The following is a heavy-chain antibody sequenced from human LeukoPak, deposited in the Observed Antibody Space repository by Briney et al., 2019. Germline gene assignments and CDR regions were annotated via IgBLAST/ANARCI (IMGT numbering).Heavy chain of an antibody. Sequence: GGSLKLSCAASGFTFSNYAMSWVRQAPGKGLEWVSGISGSGGSTYYVDSVKGGFTISRDTSKNTLYLQMNSLRVEDTAVYYCAKSRARREGSSGSIDYWGQGTLVTVSS. CDR3: AKSRARREGSSGSIDY. CDR1: GFTFSNYA. D-gene: IGHD3-22*01. V-gene: IGHV3-23*01. J-gene: IGHJ4*02. CDR2: ISGSGGST.